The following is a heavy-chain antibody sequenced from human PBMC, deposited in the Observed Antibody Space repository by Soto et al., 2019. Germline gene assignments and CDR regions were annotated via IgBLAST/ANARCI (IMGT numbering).Heavy chain of an antibody. CDR3: ARSGIVVVVAAGPLVNYNGMDA. CDR2: INPGNGNT. J-gene: IGHJ6*02. V-gene: IGHV1-3*01. Sequence: ASVKVSCKASGYTFTSYAMHWVRQAPGQRLEWMGWINPGNGNTKYSQRFQGRVTITRDTSASTAYMELSSLRSEDTAVYYCARSGIVVVVAAGPLVNYNGMDAWGQGTTVTVSS. CDR1: GYTFTSYA. D-gene: IGHD2-15*01.